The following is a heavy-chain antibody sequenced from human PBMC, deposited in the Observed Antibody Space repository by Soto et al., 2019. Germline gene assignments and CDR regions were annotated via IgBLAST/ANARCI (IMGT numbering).Heavy chain of an antibody. CDR3: ARDLGGTTAFDY. CDR1: GFSFSSYS. V-gene: IGHV3-21*01. D-gene: IGHD4-4*01. Sequence: PGGSLGLSCAASGFSFSSYSMNWVRQAPGKGLEWVSSISSSSYIYYADSVKGRFTISRDNAKNSLYLQMNSLRAEDTAVYYCARDLGGTTAFDYWGQGTLVTVSS. CDR2: ISSSSYI. J-gene: IGHJ4*02.